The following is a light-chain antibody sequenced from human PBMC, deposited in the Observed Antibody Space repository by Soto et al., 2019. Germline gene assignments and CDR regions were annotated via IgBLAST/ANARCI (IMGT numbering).Light chain of an antibody. Sequence: SSALTQPPSVSLSPGQTAMITCSGDALPKQYAYWYQQKPGQAPVLVIYKDSERPSGIPERFSGSSSGTTVTLTISGVQAEDEADYYCQSADSSGTYKVFGTGTKVTVL. CDR1: ALPKQY. CDR3: QSADSSGTYKV. CDR2: KDS. V-gene: IGLV3-25*02. J-gene: IGLJ1*01.